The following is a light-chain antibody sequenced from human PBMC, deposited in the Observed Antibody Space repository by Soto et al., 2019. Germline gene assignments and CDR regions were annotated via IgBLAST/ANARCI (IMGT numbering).Light chain of an antibody. CDR2: EVS. V-gene: IGLV2-14*01. Sequence: QSALTQPASVSGSPGQSITISCTVTSSDVGGYNYVSWYQQHPGKAPKLMIYEVSNRPSGVSNRFSGSKSGNTASLTISGLQAEDEADYYCSSYTSSSPLYVFGTGTKVTLL. J-gene: IGLJ1*01. CDR1: SSDVGGYNY. CDR3: SSYTSSSPLYV.